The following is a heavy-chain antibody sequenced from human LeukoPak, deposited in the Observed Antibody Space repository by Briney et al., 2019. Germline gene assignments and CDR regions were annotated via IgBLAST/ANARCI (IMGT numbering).Heavy chain of an antibody. CDR3: ATVPAAENFDY. D-gene: IGHD2-2*01. CDR2: MRRDGNEI. V-gene: IGHV3-7*01. CDR1: GFTFSTYW. Sequence: GGSLRLSCSASGFTFSTYWMSWVRQAPGKGLEWVANMRRDGNEIYYLDSVRGRFTISRDNAKNSLYLQMNSLRAEDTAVYYCATVPAAENFDYWGQGTLVTVSS. J-gene: IGHJ4*02.